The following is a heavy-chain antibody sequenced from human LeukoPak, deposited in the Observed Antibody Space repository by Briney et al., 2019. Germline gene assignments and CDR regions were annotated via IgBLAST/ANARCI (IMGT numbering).Heavy chain of an antibody. Sequence: PGGSLRLSCAASGFTFSSYAMSWVRQAPGKGLEWVSPISSSGDSTYYADSVKGRFTISRDNSKNTLYLQMNSLRAEDTAVYYCAKNGDPTVTLGYYFDYWGQGTLVTVSS. CDR3: AKNGDPTVTLGYYFDY. CDR2: ISSSGDST. CDR1: GFTFSSYA. V-gene: IGHV3-23*01. J-gene: IGHJ4*02. D-gene: IGHD4-17*01.